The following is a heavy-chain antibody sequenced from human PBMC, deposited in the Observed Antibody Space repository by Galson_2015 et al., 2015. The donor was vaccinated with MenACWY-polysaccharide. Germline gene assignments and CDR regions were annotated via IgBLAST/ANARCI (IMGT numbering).Heavy chain of an antibody. V-gene: IGHV4-59*01. Sequence: SETLSLTCTVSGGSISSYYWSWIRQPPGKGLEWIGYIYYSGSTNYNPSLKSRVTISVDTSKNQFSLKLNSVTAADTAVYYCARRRGEGYCSSTSCYYYYGMDVWGQGTTVTVSS. CDR1: GGSISSYY. J-gene: IGHJ6*02. CDR3: ARRRGEGYCSSTSCYYYYGMDV. CDR2: IYYSGST. D-gene: IGHD2-2*01.